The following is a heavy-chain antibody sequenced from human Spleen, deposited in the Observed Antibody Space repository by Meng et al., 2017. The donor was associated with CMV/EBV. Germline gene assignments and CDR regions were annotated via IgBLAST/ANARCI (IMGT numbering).Heavy chain of an antibody. V-gene: IGHV3-23*03. CDR3: ARRDGDY. Sequence: GESLKISCAASGFTFSSYAMSWVRQVPGKGLEWVSVIYSGGSSTYYADSVKGRFTISRDNSKNSLYLQMDSLRAEETALYYCARRDGDYWGQGTLVTVSS. J-gene: IGHJ4*02. CDR2: IYSGGSST. D-gene: IGHD5-24*01. CDR1: GFTFSSYA.